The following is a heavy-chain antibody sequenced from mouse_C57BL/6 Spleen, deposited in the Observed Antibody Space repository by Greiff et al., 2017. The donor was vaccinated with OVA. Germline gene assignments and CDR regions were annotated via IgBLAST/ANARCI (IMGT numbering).Heavy chain of an antibody. V-gene: IGHV1-54*01. J-gene: IGHJ3*01. D-gene: IGHD2-4*01. CDR2: INPGSGGT. CDR1: GYAFTNYL. Sequence: VQLKESGAELVRPGTSVKVSCKASGYAFTNYLIEWVKQRPGQGLEWIGVINPGSGGTNYNEKFKGKATLTADKSSSTAYMQLSSLTSEDSAVYFCARRDYDVAWFAYWGKGTLVTVSA. CDR3: ARRDYDVAWFAY.